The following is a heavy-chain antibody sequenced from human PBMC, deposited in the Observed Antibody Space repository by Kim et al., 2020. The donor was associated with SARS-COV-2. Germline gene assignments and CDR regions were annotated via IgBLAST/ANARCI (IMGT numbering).Heavy chain of an antibody. CDR2: IYYSGST. J-gene: IGHJ6*03. D-gene: IGHD3-3*01. Sequence: SETLSLTCTVSGGSISSYYWSWIRQPPGKGLEWIGYIYYSGSTNYNPSLKSRVTISVDTSKNQFSLKLSSVTAADTAVYYCARGTDFWSGYYTPYYYYYYMDVWGKGTTVTVSS. CDR3: ARGTDFWSGYYTPYYYYYYMDV. V-gene: IGHV4-59*01. CDR1: GGSISSYY.